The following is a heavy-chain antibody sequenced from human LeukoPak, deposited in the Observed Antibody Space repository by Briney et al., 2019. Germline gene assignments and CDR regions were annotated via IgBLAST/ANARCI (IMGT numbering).Heavy chain of an antibody. J-gene: IGHJ3*01. V-gene: IGHV4-38-2*02. CDR3: VRPDDNSFDF. CDR1: GYSISSGYY. Sequence: SETLSLTCTVSGYSISSGYYWGWIRQPPGKGLEWIGSIHYSARIYYNPSLKSRVTISVDTSKNQFSLKLSSVTAADTAVYYCVRPDDNSFDFWGQGTMVTVSS. CDR2: IHYSARI. D-gene: IGHD3-9*01.